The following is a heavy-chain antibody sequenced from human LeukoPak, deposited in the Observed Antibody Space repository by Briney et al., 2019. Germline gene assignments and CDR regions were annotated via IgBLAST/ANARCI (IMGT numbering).Heavy chain of an antibody. J-gene: IGHJ6*03. CDR3: ARPPGAYYYYYMDV. V-gene: IGHV3-30-3*01. D-gene: IGHD3-10*01. CDR2: ISYDGSNK. Sequence: PGGSLRLSCAASGFTFSSYAMHWVRQAPGKGLEWVAVISYDGSNKYYADSVKGRFTISRDNSKNTLYLQMNSLRAEDTAVYYCARPPGAYYYYYMDVWGKGTTVTVSS. CDR1: GFTFSSYA.